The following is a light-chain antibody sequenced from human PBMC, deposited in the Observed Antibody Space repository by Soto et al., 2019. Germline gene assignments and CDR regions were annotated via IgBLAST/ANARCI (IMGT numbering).Light chain of an antibody. CDR2: RND. CDR1: SSNIGSNV. V-gene: IGLV1-44*01. Sequence: QSVLTQPPSASGTPGQRVTIPCSGSSSNIGSNVVNWYQQLPGTAPKLLIYRNDQRPSAFPDRFSGSKSGTSASLAISGLQSEDEADYYCEAWDVSLNAWVFGGGTKVTVL. J-gene: IGLJ3*02. CDR3: EAWDVSLNAWV.